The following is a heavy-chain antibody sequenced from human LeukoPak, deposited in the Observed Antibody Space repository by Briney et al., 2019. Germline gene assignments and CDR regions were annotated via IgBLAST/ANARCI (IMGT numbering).Heavy chain of an antibody. Sequence: GGSLRLSCAASGFTFSSYSMNWVRQAPGKGLEWVSSISSSSSYIYYADSVKGRFTISRDNAKNSLYLQMNSLRAEDTAVYYCARDGIFGVVRYYYYMDVWGKGTTVTVSS. D-gene: IGHD3-3*01. CDR2: ISSSSSYI. CDR1: GFTFSSYS. CDR3: ARDGIFGVVRYYYYMDV. J-gene: IGHJ6*03. V-gene: IGHV3-21*01.